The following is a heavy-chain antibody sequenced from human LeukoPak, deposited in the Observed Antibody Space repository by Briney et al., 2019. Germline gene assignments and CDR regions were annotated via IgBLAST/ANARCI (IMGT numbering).Heavy chain of an antibody. D-gene: IGHD3-10*02. J-gene: IGHJ2*01. V-gene: IGHV4-59*01. CDR1: GGSMSSYY. CDR3: ARVGTMSLWHFDL. Sequence: SETLSLTCTVSGGSMSSYYWSWIRQPPGKGLEWIGYIYYSGSTKYNPSLKSRVTISVDTSKNQFSLKLSSVTAADTAVYYCARVGTMSLWHFDLWGRGTLVTVSS. CDR2: IYYSGST.